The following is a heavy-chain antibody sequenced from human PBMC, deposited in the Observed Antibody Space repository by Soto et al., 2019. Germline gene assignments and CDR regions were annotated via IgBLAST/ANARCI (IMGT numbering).Heavy chain of an antibody. D-gene: IGHD1-26*01. CDR2: LNHSGSA. V-gene: IGHV4-34*01. Sequence: SSTLSLTCDVYGGSFSGYIWTWMRQTPGKGLKLIGQLNHSGSANYNPSLRSRVTITVHRSNSRFSLELSSVTAADTVVFYCARGLISGSHYSGGWYYFDSWGQGTQVTVS. J-gene: IGHJ4*02. CDR3: ARGLISGSHYSGGWYYFDS. CDR1: GGSFSGYI.